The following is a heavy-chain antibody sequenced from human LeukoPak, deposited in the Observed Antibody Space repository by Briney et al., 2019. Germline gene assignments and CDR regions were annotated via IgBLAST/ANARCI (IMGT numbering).Heavy chain of an antibody. Sequence: GGSLRLSCAASGFTFRSYSMNWVRQAPGKGLELVSSISSSSYIYYTDSVKGRFTISRDNAKNSLYLQMNSLRAEDTAVYYCANYPGLTMVRGVIVGKDVWGQGTTVTVSS. CDR2: ISSSSYI. CDR3: ANYPGLTMVRGVIVGKDV. J-gene: IGHJ6*02. D-gene: IGHD3-10*01. CDR1: GFTFRSYS. V-gene: IGHV3-21*01.